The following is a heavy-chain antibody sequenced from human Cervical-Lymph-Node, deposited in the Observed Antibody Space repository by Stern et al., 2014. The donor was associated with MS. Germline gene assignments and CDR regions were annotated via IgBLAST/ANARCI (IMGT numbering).Heavy chain of an antibody. V-gene: IGHV5-51*03. CDR3: AKPPPRRSSSDPNFGLDV. CDR1: GYTFSKNW. CDR2: IYPGDSDT. Sequence: EVQLVESGAEVKKPRDSLKISCKGSGYTFSKNWIAWVRQMPGKGLEWMGIIYPGDSDTRYSPSFQGQVTMSAAKSIHTPYLHGNSLKAPDPAIYYWAKPPPRRSSSDPNFGLDVWGQGTTVTVSS. D-gene: IGHD6-6*01. J-gene: IGHJ6*02.